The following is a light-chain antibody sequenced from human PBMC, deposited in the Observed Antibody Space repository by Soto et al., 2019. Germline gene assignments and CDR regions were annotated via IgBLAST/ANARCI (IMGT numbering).Light chain of an antibody. CDR3: SSYTSGSTSYV. J-gene: IGLJ1*01. CDR2: EVT. Sequence: QSVLTQPASVSGSPGQSITISCTGTSSDVGGYKYVSWYQQHPGKAPKLMIYEVTDRPSGVSTRFSGSKSGNTASLTISGLQAEDEADYYCSSYTSGSTSYVFGTGTQLTVL. CDR1: SSDVGGYKY. V-gene: IGLV2-14*01.